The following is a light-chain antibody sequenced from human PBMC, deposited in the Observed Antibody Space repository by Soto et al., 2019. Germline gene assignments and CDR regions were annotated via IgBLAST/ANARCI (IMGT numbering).Light chain of an antibody. Sequence: SVLTHPASVSGSPGQSITISCTGTSSDVGSYNLVSWYQQHPGKAPKLMIYEGSKRPSGVSNRFSGSKSGNTASLTISGPQAEDEADYYCCSYAGSSTPFVFGTGTKVTVL. CDR3: CSYAGSSTPFV. J-gene: IGLJ1*01. CDR2: EGS. CDR1: SSDVGSYNL. V-gene: IGLV2-23*01.